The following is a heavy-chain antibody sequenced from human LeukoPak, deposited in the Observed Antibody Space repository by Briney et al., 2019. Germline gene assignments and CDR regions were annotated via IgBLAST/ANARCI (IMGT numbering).Heavy chain of an antibody. CDR1: GGSISSSSYY. D-gene: IGHD2-15*01. Sequence: SETLSLTCTVSGGSISSSSYYWGWIRQPPGKGLEWIGSIYYSGSTYYNPSLKSRVTISVDTSKNQFSLKLSSVTAADTAVYYCARSLPRAVVVVAATLDTDAFDIWGQGTMVTVSS. J-gene: IGHJ3*02. CDR2: IYYSGST. V-gene: IGHV4-39*07. CDR3: ARSLPRAVVVVAATLDTDAFDI.